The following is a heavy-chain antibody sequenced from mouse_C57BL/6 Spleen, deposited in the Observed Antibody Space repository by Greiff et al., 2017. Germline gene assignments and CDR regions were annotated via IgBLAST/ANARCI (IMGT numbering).Heavy chain of an antibody. J-gene: IGHJ2*01. CDR1: GFSFTSHG. D-gene: IGHD2-1*01. Sequence: VQLVASGPCLVAPSQSLSITCTVLGFSFTSHGVSWVRQPPGKGLEWLGVIWGDGSTNYHSALISRLRLSKDNSKRQVFLKLNSLQSDDTATYCCAEEDGNYGFGFDYGGQGTTLTVSS. CDR3: AEEDGNYGFGFDY. CDR2: IWGDGST. V-gene: IGHV2-3*01.